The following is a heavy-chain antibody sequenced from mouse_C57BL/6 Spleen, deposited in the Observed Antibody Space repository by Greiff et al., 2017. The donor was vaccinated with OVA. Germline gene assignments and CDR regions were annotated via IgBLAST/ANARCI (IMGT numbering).Heavy chain of an antibody. CDR3: AGVSTVVTTDY. D-gene: IGHD1-1*01. Sequence: EVKLEESGAELVKPGASVKLSCTASGFNINDYYMHWVKQRTEQGLEWIGRIDHEDGETKYAQKFQGKATITADSYSNTAYMQLSNRTSEDTAVYYCAGVSTVVTTDYWGQGTTLTVSS. V-gene: IGHV14-2*01. CDR2: IDHEDGET. J-gene: IGHJ2*01. CDR1: GFNINDYY.